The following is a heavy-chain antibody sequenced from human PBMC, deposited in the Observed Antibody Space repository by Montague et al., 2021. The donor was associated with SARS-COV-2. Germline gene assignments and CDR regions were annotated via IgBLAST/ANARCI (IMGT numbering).Heavy chain of an antibody. J-gene: IGHJ4*02. Sequence: TLSLTCTVSGGPISSPGYYWSWIRQPAGKGLEWIGRIYTSGTTNYNPSLKSRVTISVDTSKNQFSLKLTSVTPEDTAVYYCARIPVGSKYYFDFWGQGTLVTVSS. D-gene: IGHD2-2*01. CDR3: ARIPVGSKYYFDF. CDR2: IYTSGTT. V-gene: IGHV4-61*02. CDR1: GGPISSPGYY.